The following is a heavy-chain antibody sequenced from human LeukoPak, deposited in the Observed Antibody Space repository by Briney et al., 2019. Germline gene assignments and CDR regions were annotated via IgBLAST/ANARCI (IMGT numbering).Heavy chain of an antibody. Sequence: SETLSLTCAVYGGSFSGYYWSWIRQPPGKGLEWIGEINHSGSTNYNPSLKSRVTISVDTSKNQFSLKLSSVTAADTAVYYCARGYSYGQRFDYWCQGTLVTVSS. CDR2: INHSGST. D-gene: IGHD5-18*01. CDR1: GGSFSGYY. CDR3: ARGYSYGQRFDY. V-gene: IGHV4-34*01. J-gene: IGHJ4*02.